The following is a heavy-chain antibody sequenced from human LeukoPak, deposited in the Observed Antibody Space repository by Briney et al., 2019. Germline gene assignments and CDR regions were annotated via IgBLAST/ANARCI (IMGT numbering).Heavy chain of an antibody. Sequence: ASVKVSCKASGYTFTGYYMHWVRQAPGQGLDWMGWINPNSGGTNYAQKFQGRVTMTRDTSISTAYMELSRLRSDDTAVYYCARVGVRGIPRGYFDYWGQGTLVTVSS. D-gene: IGHD3-10*01. CDR3: ARVGVRGIPRGYFDY. V-gene: IGHV1-2*02. CDR1: GYTFTGYY. CDR2: INPNSGGT. J-gene: IGHJ4*02.